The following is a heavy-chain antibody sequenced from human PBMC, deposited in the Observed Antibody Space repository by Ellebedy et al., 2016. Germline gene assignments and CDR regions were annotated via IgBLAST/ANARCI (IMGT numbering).Heavy chain of an antibody. V-gene: IGHV3-23*01. CDR3: APKGGGSEYFQH. CDR1: GFTFSSYA. D-gene: IGHD5-12*01. Sequence: GGSLRLXXAASGFTFSSYAMSWVRQAPGKGLEWVSAISASGGSTYYADSVKGRFTISRDNSKNTLYLQMNSLRAEDTAVYYCAPKGGGSEYFQHWGQGTLVTVSS. CDR2: ISASGGST. J-gene: IGHJ1*01.